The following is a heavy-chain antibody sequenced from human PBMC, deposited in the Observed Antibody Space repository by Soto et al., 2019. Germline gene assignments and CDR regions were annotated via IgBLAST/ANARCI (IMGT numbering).Heavy chain of an antibody. D-gene: IGHD5-12*01. CDR1: GFSFNTW. V-gene: IGHV3-74*01. J-gene: IGHJ4*02. CDR2: INSAGSST. CDR3: TRGASGYGNFDY. Sequence: EVQLVESGGGVVQPGGSLSLSCAASGFSFNTWMHWVRQAPGKGLVWLSRINSAGSSTTYADSVEGRFFVSRDNAKNTLYLQINSLTADDTAVYYCTRGASGYGNFDYWGQGVLLTVSS.